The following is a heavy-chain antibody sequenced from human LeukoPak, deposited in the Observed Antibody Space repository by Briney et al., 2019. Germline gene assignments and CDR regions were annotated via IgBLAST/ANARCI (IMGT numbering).Heavy chain of an antibody. CDR2: IHSSRGT. CDR3: ARLHRSSSSCLFPVFGYTNWFDP. D-gene: IGHD2-2*01. Sequence: SETLSLTCGVSDDSISGHFWAWIRQPPGKALEWVGYIHSSRGTKYNPSLESRVSLSLDASKNQFSLRLNSVTAADTAVYYCARLHRSSSSCLFPVFGYTNWFDPWGQGTLVTVSS. V-gene: IGHV4-59*11. CDR1: DDSISGHF. J-gene: IGHJ5*02.